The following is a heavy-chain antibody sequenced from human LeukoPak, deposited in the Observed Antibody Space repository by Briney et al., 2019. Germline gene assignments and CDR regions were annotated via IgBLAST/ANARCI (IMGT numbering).Heavy chain of an antibody. D-gene: IGHD3-3*01. V-gene: IGHV3-15*01. CDR3: TTFADFWSPHTFDY. J-gene: IGHJ4*02. Sequence: GGSLRLSCAASEFSLSNVRMSWVRQAPGEGLEWLGRIKTTSEGGATDYAAPVKGRFTISRDASQNALFLQMSNLKTEDTAVYYCTTFADFWSPHTFDYWGQGTLVTVSS. CDR2: IKTTSEGGAT. CDR1: EFSLSNVR.